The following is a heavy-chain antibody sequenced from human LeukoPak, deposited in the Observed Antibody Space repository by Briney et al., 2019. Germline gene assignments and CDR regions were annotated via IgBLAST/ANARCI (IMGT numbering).Heavy chain of an antibody. CDR1: GGSISSYY. J-gene: IGHJ5*02. Sequence: SETLSLTCTVSGGSISSYYWSWIRQPPGKGLEWIGYIYYSGSTNYNPSLKSRVTISVDTSKNQFSLKLSSVTAADTTMYYCVKSPTRIMVRGVIITGWFDPWGQGTLVTVSS. CDR2: IYYSGST. V-gene: IGHV4-59*01. D-gene: IGHD3-10*01. CDR3: VKSPTRIMVRGVIITGWFDP.